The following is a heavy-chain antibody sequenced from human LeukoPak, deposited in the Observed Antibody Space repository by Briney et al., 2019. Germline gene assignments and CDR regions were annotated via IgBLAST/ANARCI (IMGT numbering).Heavy chain of an antibody. CDR3: AREGGFFRPLDY. CDR1: GGSVTSANW. D-gene: IGHD3-3*01. J-gene: IGHJ4*02. V-gene: IGHV4-4*02. Sequence: PSETLSLTCGVSGGSVTSANWWTWVRQPPGKGLEWIGEVHLDGRTNYNPSLKSRLTMSVDLSENHISLKLTSVTAADTAVYYCAREGGFFRPLDYSGQGTLVTVSS. CDR2: VHLDGRT.